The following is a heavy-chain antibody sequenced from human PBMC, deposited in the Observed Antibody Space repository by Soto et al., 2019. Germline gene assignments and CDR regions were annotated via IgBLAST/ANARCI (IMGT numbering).Heavy chain of an antibody. J-gene: IGHJ6*02. D-gene: IGHD3-22*01. CDR2: IIPIFGTA. CDR3: AGLTYYYDSSGYYCNYYGMDV. V-gene: IGHV1-69*13. CDR1: GCTFSSYA. Sequence: SVKVSCKASGCTFSSYAISWVRQAPGQGLEWMGGIIPIFGTANYAQKFQGRVTITADEPTSTAYMELSSLRSEDTAVYYCAGLTYYYDSSGYYCNYYGMDVWGQGTTVTVSS.